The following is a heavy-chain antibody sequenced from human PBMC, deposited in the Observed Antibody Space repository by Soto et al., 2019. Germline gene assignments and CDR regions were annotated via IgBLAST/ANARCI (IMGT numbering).Heavy chain of an antibody. CDR1: AFTFSDFA. J-gene: IGHJ6*02. Sequence: QVQLLESGGGVVQPGRSLRLSCAASAFTFSDFAMHWVRQAPGKGLEWMAVRSSDGTTIYYAGSVKGRFTISRDNFKSTLYLQMNSLRPDDTAVYYCARAGFHFGLDVWGLGTTVTVS. V-gene: IGHV3-30-3*01. CDR2: RSSDGTTI. D-gene: IGHD3-9*01. CDR3: ARAGFHFGLDV.